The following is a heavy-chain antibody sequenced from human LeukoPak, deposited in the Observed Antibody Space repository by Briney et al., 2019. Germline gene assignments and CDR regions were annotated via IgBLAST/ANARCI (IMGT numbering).Heavy chain of an antibody. V-gene: IGHV5-51*01. J-gene: IGHJ4*02. CDR2: IYPGDSDT. CDR1: GYSFTSYW. Sequence: GESLKISCKGFGYSFTSYWSGWARQMPGKGLEWMGIIYPGDSDTRYSPSFQGQVTISVDKSISTAYLQWSSLKASDTAVYYCASLRSYYDYFDYWGQGTLVTVSS. CDR3: ASLRSYYDYFDY. D-gene: IGHD1-26*01.